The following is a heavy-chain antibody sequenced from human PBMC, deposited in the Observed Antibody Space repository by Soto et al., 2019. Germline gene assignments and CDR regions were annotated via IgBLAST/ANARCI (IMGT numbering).Heavy chain of an antibody. V-gene: IGHV4-34*01. CDR1: GGSFSDYY. D-gene: IGHD3-10*01. J-gene: IGHJ2*01. CDR2: INHSGST. Sequence: QVRLQQWGAGLLKPSETLPLTCAVYGGSFSDYYWSWVRQPPGKGLEWIGEINHSGSTNYNPSLKRRVTISVDTSKNQFSLKLNSVPAADTAVYYCAREVPSRYFDLWGRGTPVTVSS. CDR3: AREVPSRYFDL.